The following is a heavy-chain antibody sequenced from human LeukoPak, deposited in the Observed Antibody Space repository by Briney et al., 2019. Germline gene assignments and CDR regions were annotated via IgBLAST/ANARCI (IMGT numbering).Heavy chain of an antibody. CDR2: MYYSGST. CDR3: ARQYYYNRAIYSKLDY. J-gene: IGHJ4*02. CDR1: GGSISRSYY. V-gene: IGHV4-39*01. D-gene: IGHD3-22*01. Sequence: PSETLSLTCTVSGGSISRSYYWGWIRQPPGKGLDWIGSMYYSGSTYYNPSLKSRLTISVDTSKNQFSLKLSSVTAADTAVYYCARQYYYNRAIYSKLDYWGQGTLVTVSS.